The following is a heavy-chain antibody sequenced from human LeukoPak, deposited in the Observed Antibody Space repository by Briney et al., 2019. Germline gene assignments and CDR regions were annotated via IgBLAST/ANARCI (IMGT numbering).Heavy chain of an antibody. CDR3: ARAPYCSSTSCYKGYGEFDY. CDR1: GGSFSGYY. J-gene: IGHJ4*02. Sequence: RSETLSLTCAVYGGSFSGYYWSWIRQPPGKGLEWIGEINHSGSTNYNPSLKSRVTISVDTSKNQFSLKLSSVTAADTAVYYCARAPYCSSTSCYKGYGEFDYWGQGTLVTVSS. D-gene: IGHD2-2*02. V-gene: IGHV4-34*01. CDR2: INHSGST.